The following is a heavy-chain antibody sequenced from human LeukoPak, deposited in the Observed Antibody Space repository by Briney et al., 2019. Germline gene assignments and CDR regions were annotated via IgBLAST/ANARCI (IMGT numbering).Heavy chain of an antibody. CDR3: ARGDSSGYYYPPSYYFDY. Sequence: GGSLRLSCAASGFTFSSYGMHWVRQAPGKGLEWVAVIWYDGSNKYYADSVKGRLTISRDNSKNTLYLQMNSLRAEDTAVYYCARGDSSGYYYPPSYYFDYWGQGTLVTVSS. CDR1: GFTFSSYG. CDR2: IWYDGSNK. V-gene: IGHV3-33*01. J-gene: IGHJ4*02. D-gene: IGHD3-22*01.